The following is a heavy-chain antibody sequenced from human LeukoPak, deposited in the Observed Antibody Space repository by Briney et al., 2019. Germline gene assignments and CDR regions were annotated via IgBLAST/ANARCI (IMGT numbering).Heavy chain of an antibody. J-gene: IGHJ4*02. V-gene: IGHV3-23*01. Sequence: GGSLRLSCGASGFTFSNYAMNWVRQAPGKGLEWVSAISGSGANTYYADSVKGRFTISRANSKSTLYLQMNSLRAEDTALYYCAKPAKTDYADFWGQGTLVTVSS. CDR3: AKPAKTDYADF. CDR2: ISGSGANT. D-gene: IGHD1-14*01. CDR1: GFTFSNYA.